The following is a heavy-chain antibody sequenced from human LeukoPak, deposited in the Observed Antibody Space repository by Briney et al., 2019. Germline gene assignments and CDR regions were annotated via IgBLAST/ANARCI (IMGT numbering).Heavy chain of an antibody. D-gene: IGHD3-3*01. CDR2: INHSGST. Sequence: SETLSLTCAVYGGSFSGYFWSWIRQPPGKGLEWIGEINHSGSTNYNPSPKSRVTISVDTSKNQFSLKLSSVTAADTAVYYCARGLGIFGVSWFDPWGQETLVTVSS. CDR3: ARGLGIFGVSWFDP. J-gene: IGHJ5*02. CDR1: GGSFSGYF. V-gene: IGHV4-34*01.